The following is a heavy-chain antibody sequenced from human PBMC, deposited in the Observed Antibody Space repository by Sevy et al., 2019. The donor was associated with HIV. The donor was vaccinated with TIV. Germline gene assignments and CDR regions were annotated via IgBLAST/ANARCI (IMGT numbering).Heavy chain of an antibody. J-gene: IGHJ6*03. CDR1: GFSFSGSA. D-gene: IGHD2-15*01. CDR3: ARPYPGYCSGPGSYGDPSDYYYMDV. CDR2: IRTKANSYAT. V-gene: IGHV3-73*01. Sequence: GGSLRLSCAASGFSFSGSAMYWVRQASGKGLEWVGRIRTKANSYATTYAASVKGRFTISRDDSKNTAYLQMNSLKTEDTAVYYCARPYPGYCSGPGSYGDPSDYYYMDVWGKGTTVTVSS.